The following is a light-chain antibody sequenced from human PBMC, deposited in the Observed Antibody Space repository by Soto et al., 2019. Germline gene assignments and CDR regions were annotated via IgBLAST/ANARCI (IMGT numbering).Light chain of an antibody. CDR1: QSVSSSY. CDR3: QQYGRSPFT. J-gene: IGKJ3*01. Sequence: EIVLTQSPGTLSLSRGERATLSCRASQSVSSSYLAWYQQKPGQAPRLLIYGASSRATGVPDRFSASGSGTDFTLTISRLEPEDFAVYYCQQYGRSPFTFGPGTKVDIK. V-gene: IGKV3-20*01. CDR2: GAS.